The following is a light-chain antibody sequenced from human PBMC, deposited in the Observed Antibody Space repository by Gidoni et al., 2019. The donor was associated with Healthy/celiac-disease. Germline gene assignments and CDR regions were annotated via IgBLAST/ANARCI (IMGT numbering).Light chain of an antibody. CDR2: AAS. Sequence: DIQMTQSPSSLSASVGDRVTITCRASQSISSYLNWYQQKPGKAPKLLIYAASSLQSGVPSRFSGSGSGTDFTLTISSLQPEDFATYYCQQSYSTPLTFXQXTNLXIK. V-gene: IGKV1-39*01. J-gene: IGKJ2*01. CDR1: QSISSY. CDR3: QQSYSTPLT.